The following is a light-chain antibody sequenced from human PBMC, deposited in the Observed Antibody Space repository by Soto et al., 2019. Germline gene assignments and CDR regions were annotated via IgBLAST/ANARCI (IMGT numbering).Light chain of an antibody. CDR3: QQYNTYPWT. Sequence: DIQMTQSPSTLSASVGDRGTSTCRASQSISSWLAWYQQKPGKAPKVLIYKASSLESGVPSRFSGSGSVTEFTLTISSLQPDDFATYYCQQYNTYPWTFGQGTQVEIK. V-gene: IGKV1-5*03. CDR1: QSISSW. CDR2: KAS. J-gene: IGKJ1*01.